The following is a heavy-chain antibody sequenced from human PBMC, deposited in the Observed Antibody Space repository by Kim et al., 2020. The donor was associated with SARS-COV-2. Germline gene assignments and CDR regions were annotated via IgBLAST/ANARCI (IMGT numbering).Heavy chain of an antibody. V-gene: IGHV1-18*01. CDR3: ARDQLELITSRSRYYYYGMDV. Sequence: ASVKVSCKASGYTFTSYGISWVRQAPGQGLEWMGWISAYNGNTNYAQKLQGRVTMTTDTSTSTAYMELRSLRSDDTAVYYCARDQLELITSRSRYYYYGMDVWGQGTTVTVSS. D-gene: IGHD1-1*01. J-gene: IGHJ6*02. CDR1: GYTFTSYG. CDR2: ISAYNGNT.